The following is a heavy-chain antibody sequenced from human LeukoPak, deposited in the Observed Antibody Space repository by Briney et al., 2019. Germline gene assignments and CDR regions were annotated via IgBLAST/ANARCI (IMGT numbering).Heavy chain of an antibody. J-gene: IGHJ4*02. D-gene: IGHD4-17*01. CDR3: AKTLYGDYGDYFDD. CDR2: IYHSGST. V-gene: IGHV4-4*02. CDR1: GGSISSSNW. Sequence: SETLSLTCAVSGGSISSSNWWSWVRQPPGKGLEWIGEIYHSGSTNYNPSLKSRVTISVDKSKNQFSLKLSSVTAADTAVYYCAKTLYGDYGDYFDDWGQGTLVTVSS.